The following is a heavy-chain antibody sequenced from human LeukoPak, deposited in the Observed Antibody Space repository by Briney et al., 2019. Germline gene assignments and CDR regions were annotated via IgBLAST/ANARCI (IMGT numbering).Heavy chain of an antibody. D-gene: IGHD4-11*01. CDR2: TYYRSKWYN. Sequence: SQTLSLTCAISRDSVSRNSVAWNWLRQSPSRGLEWLRRTYYRSKWYNDYALSVQSRITINPDTSKNQFSLHLSSVTPEDTAVYYCARDHDYGNYGTYEDYWGQGTLVTVSS. J-gene: IGHJ4*02. CDR1: RDSVSRNSVA. CDR3: ARDHDYGNYGTYEDY. V-gene: IGHV6-1*01.